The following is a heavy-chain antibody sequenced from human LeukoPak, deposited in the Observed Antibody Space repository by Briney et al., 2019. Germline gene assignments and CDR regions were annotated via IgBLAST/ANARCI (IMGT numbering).Heavy chain of an antibody. V-gene: IGHV4-61*02. CDR1: GDSLSSSRFS. D-gene: IGHD7-27*01. Sequence: KSSETLSLTCNVSGDSLSSSRFSWNWIRQPAGKTLEWIGRIYNTGNTYYNPSLKSRVAMSLDAPRNQFSLTLTSVTAADTAIYYCARLKTGDVHKKTNKWFDPWGQGTLVTVSS. CDR2: IYNTGNT. CDR3: ARLKTGDVHKKTNKWFDP. J-gene: IGHJ5*02.